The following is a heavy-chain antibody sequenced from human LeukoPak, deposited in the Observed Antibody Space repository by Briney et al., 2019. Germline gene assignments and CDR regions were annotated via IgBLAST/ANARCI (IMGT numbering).Heavy chain of an antibody. Sequence: SETLSLTCTVSGGSISSSSYYWSCIRQPAGKGLEWIGRIYTSGSTNYNPSLKSRVTMSVDTSKNQFSLKLSSVTAADTAIYYCARDLAAHFDPWGQGTLVTVSS. D-gene: IGHD2-15*01. CDR3: ARDLAAHFDP. CDR1: GGSISSSSYY. J-gene: IGHJ5*02. CDR2: IYTSGST. V-gene: IGHV4-61*02.